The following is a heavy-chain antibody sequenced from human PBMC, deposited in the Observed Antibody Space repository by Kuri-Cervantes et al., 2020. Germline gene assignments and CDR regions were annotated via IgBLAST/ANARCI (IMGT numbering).Heavy chain of an antibody. CDR3: ARPTAGSLYCSGGSCRRYYYYYYGMDV. CDR1: GGTFSSYA. J-gene: IGHJ6*02. D-gene: IGHD2-15*01. Sequence: PSVKVSCKASGGTFSSYAISWVRQSPGQGLEWMGGIIPIFGTANYAQKFQGRVTITADESTSTAYMELSSLRSEDPAVYYCARPTAGSLYCSGGSCRRYYYYYYGMDVWGQGTTVTVSS. V-gene: IGHV1-69*13. CDR2: IIPIFGTA.